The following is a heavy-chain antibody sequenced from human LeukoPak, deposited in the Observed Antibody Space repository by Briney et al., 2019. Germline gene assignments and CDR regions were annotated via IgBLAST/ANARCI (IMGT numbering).Heavy chain of an antibody. D-gene: IGHD2-21*01. V-gene: IGHV4-39*07. Sequence: SETLSLTCTVSGGSISSGSYYWGWIRQPPGKGLEWIGSIYYSGTTNYSPSLESRVTISLDTSKNQFSLKLTSVTAADTAVYYCARHIPVSMVDPWGQGTLVTVSS. CDR3: ARHIPVSMVDP. CDR1: GGSISSGSYY. J-gene: IGHJ5*02. CDR2: IYYSGTT.